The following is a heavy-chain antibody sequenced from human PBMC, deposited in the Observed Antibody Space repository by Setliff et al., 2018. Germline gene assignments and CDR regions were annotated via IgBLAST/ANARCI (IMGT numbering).Heavy chain of an antibody. Sequence: PGGSLRLSCTASGLTFSNCWVSWVRQAPGKGLEWVASINPGESEKYYVDSVKGRFTISRDNAKNTLSLKMNSLRREDTAVYYCAKEASDYYWYFNVWARGTLVTVSS. V-gene: IGHV3-7*04. CDR3: AKEASDYYWYFNV. CDR1: GLTFSNCW. D-gene: IGHD4-17*01. J-gene: IGHJ2*01. CDR2: INPGESEK.